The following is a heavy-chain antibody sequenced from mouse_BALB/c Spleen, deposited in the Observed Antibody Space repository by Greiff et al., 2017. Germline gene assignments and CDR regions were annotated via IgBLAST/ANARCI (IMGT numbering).Heavy chain of an antibody. CDR2: ISSGGSYT. J-gene: IGHJ3*01. V-gene: IGHV5-6-4*01. D-gene: IGHD1-1*01. CDR3: TREGRGSSPFAY. CDR1: GFTFSSYT. Sequence: EVKVVESGGGLVKPGGSLKLSCAASGFTFSSYTMSWVRQTPEKRLEWVATISSGGSYTYYPDSVKGRFTISRDNAKNTLYLQMSSLKSEDTAMYYCTREGRGSSPFAYWGQGTLVTVSA.